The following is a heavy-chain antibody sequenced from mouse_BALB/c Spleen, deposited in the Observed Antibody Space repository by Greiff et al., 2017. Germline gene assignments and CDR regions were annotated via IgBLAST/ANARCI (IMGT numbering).Heavy chain of an antibody. CDR2: INPSTGYT. CDR3: ARSPAYYRSEYYFDY. Sequence: VQLQQSGAELAKPGASVKMSCKASGYTFTSYWMHWVKQRPGQGLEWIGYINPSTGYTEYNQKFKDKATLTADKSSSTAYMQLSSLTSENSAVYFCARSPAYYRSEYYFDYWGQGTTLTVSS. V-gene: IGHV1-7*01. J-gene: IGHJ2*01. CDR1: GYTFTSYW. D-gene: IGHD2-14*01.